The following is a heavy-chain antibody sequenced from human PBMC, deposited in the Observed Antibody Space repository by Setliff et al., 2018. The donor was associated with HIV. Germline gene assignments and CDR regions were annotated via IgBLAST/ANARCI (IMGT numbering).Heavy chain of an antibody. Sequence: LRLSCAASGFTFSSYAMHWVRQAPGKGLEWVAVISYDGSNKYYADSVKGRFTISRDNSKNTLYLQMNSLRAEDTAVYYCARVPYCSSTSCYLYYFDYWGQGTLVTVSS. J-gene: IGHJ4*02. CDR2: ISYDGSNK. CDR3: ARVPYCSSTSCYLYYFDY. V-gene: IGHV3-30*01. CDR1: GFTFSSYA. D-gene: IGHD2-2*01.